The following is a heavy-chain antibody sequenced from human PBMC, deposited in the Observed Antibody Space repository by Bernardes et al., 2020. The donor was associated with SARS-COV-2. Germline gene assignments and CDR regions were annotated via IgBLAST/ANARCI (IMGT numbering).Heavy chain of an antibody. CDR1: GFTFSNFA. CDR3: LKDRGETSQVLLVRFWFDL. V-gene: IGHV3-23*01. D-gene: IGHD3-22*01. CDR2: IRGNGGST. J-gene: IGHJ5*02. Sequence: GGSLRLSCAASGFTFSNFAMSWVRQAPGKGLEWVAGIRGNGGSTYYADSVKGRFTVSRDNSKKTLYLQMDSLRAEDTAFYYCLKDRGETSQVLLVRFWFDLWGLGTLVTVSS.